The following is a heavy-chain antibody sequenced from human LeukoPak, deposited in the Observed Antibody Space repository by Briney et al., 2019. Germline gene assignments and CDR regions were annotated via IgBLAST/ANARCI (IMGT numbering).Heavy chain of an antibody. V-gene: IGHV3-74*01. D-gene: IGHD5-24*01. CDR3: VRDVWGDRDGFFEY. CDR1: GFPFNSYW. Sequence: PGGSLRLSCAVSGFPFNSYWMHWVRQAPGKGLVWVSRVNNDGRSTSYLDSVKGRSTMSRDNAMNMVHLQMNSLRAEDTAIYYCVRDVWGDRDGFFEYWGQGTLVTVSS. J-gene: IGHJ4*02. CDR2: VNNDGRST.